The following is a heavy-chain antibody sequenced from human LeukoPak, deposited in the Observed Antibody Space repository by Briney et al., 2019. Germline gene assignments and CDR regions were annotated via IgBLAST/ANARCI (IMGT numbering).Heavy chain of an antibody. CDR3: ARVEREGATTTWDY. CDR1: GYTFTGYY. V-gene: IGHV1-2*02. D-gene: IGHD1-26*01. Sequence: ASVKVSCKASGYTFTGYYMHWVRQAPGQGLEWMGWINPNSGGTNYAQKFQGRVTMTRDTSISTAYMELSRLRSDDTAVYYCARVEREGATTTWDYWGQGTLVTVSS. J-gene: IGHJ4*02. CDR2: INPNSGGT.